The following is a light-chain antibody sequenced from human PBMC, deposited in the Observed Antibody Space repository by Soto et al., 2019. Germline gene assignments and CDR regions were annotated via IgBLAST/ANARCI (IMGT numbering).Light chain of an antibody. CDR2: GAS. CDR3: QQYGDSPLT. V-gene: IGKV3-20*01. Sequence: EIVLTQSPGTLSLSPGEIATLSCRASQSVSRATSLAWYQEKTGQAPRLLIYGASSRAVGVPDRFSGSGSGTDFTLTISRLEPEDFAVYYCQQYGDSPLTFGGGTKVE. J-gene: IGKJ4*01. CDR1: QSVSRATS.